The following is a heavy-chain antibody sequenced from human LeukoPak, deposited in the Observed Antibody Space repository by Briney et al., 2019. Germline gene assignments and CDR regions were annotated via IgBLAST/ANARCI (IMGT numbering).Heavy chain of an antibody. CDR2: ISYDGSNK. CDR1: GFTFSSYG. D-gene: IGHD3-10*01. Sequence: GGSLRLSCAASGFTFSSYGMHWVRQAPGKGLEWVAVISYDGSNKYYADSVKGRFTISRDNSKNTLYLQMNSLRAEDTAVYYCAKDEIRGLGMNDYWGQGTLVTVSS. J-gene: IGHJ4*02. V-gene: IGHV3-30*18. CDR3: AKDEIRGLGMNDY.